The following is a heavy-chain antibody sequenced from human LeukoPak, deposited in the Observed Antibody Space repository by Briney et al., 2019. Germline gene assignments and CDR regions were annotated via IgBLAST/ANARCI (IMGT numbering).Heavy chain of an antibody. CDR2: ISAYNGNT. D-gene: IGHD3-10*01. Sequence: ASVKVSCKASGGTFSIYAISWVRQAPGQGLEWMGWISAYNGNTNYAQKLQGRVTMTTDTSTSTAYMELRSLRSDDTAVYYCARYGITMVRGVTYYYYYYMDVWGKGTTVTVSS. V-gene: IGHV1-18*01. J-gene: IGHJ6*03. CDR3: ARYGITMVRGVTYYYYYYMDV. CDR1: GGTFSIYA.